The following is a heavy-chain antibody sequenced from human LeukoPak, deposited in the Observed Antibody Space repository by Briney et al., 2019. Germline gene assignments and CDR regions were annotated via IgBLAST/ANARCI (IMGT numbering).Heavy chain of an antibody. D-gene: IGHD5-18*01. CDR2: IYYSGST. Sequence: SETLSLTCTVSGGSISSYYWSWIRQPPGKGLEWIGYIYYSGSTNYNPSLKSRVTISVDTSKNQFSLKLNSVTAADTAVYYCASTDTPMITIHWGQGTLVAVSS. V-gene: IGHV4-59*01. J-gene: IGHJ4*02. CDR3: ASTDTPMITIH. CDR1: GGSISSYY.